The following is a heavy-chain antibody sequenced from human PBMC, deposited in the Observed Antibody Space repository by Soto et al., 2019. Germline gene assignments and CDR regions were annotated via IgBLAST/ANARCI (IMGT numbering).Heavy chain of an antibody. V-gene: IGHV1-8*01. CDR2: MNPNSGNT. CDR3: AGDKAGYFDL. Sequence: QVQLVQSGAEVKKPGASVKVSCKASGYSFTSYDINWVRQATGQGLEWMGWMNPNSGNTGYAQKFQGRVTMTRNTSISTAYMERTSLRSGDTAVYYCAGDKAGYFDLWGRGTLVTVSS. J-gene: IGHJ2*01. CDR1: GYSFTSYD.